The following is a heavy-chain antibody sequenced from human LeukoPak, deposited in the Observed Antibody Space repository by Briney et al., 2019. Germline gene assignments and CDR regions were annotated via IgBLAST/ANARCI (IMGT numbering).Heavy chain of an antibody. CDR1: GGSFRGYY. D-gene: IGHD3-10*01. Sequence: SETLSLTCAVYGGSFRGYYWSWIRQPPGKGLAWIGEINHSGSTNYNPSLKSRVTISVDTSKNQFSLKLSSVTAADTAVYYCARGYGSGSYRRTNWFDPWGQGTLVTVSS. J-gene: IGHJ5*02. CDR2: INHSGST. V-gene: IGHV4-34*01. CDR3: ARGYGSGSYRRTNWFDP.